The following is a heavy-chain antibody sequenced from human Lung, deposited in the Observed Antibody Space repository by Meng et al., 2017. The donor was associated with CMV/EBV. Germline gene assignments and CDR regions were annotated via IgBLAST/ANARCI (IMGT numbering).Heavy chain of an antibody. J-gene: IGHJ4*02. CDR1: PDSITNYF. CDR2: LYPDGST. CDR3: ARTPVRFCNTHMCYAFDY. V-gene: IGHV4-4*07. D-gene: IGHD2-2*01. Sequence: QGQRQGPGPRLVSPSETPPVTCIVSPDSITNYFWSWVRQPAGKGLEWIGRLYPDGSTDYNPSLSSRLTLSLDTSKIRFSLKLRSVTAADTAIYYCARTPVRFCNTHMCYAFDYWGQGALVTVSS.